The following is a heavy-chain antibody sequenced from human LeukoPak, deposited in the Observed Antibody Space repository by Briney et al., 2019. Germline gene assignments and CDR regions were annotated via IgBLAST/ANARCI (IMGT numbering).Heavy chain of an antibody. V-gene: IGHV3-23*01. Sequence: GGSLRLSCAASGFTFSNDVMRWVRQAPGKGLEWVSGITSGGSTYYADSVKGRFTISRDNSENTLYLQMNSLRAEDTAVYYCARPVTATDRFYFFDSWGQGTLVTVSS. CDR3: ARPVTATDRFYFFDS. J-gene: IGHJ4*02. D-gene: IGHD2-15*01. CDR1: GFTFSNDV. CDR2: ITSGGST.